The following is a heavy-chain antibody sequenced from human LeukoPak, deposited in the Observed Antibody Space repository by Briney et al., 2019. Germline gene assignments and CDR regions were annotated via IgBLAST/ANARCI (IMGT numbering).Heavy chain of an antibody. CDR3: ARNGYYYDSSGYSAVDY. CDR2: INPNSGGT. D-gene: IGHD3-22*01. CDR1: GYTFTGYY. J-gene: IGHJ4*02. V-gene: IGHV1-2*06. Sequence: ASMKVSCKASGYTFTGYYMHWVRQAPGQGLEWMGRINPNSGGTNYAQKFQGRVTMTRDTSISTAYMELSRLRSDDTAVYYCARNGYYYDSSGYSAVDYWGQGTLVTVSS.